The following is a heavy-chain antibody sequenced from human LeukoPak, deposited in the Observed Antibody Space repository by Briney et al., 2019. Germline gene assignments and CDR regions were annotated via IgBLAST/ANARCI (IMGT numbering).Heavy chain of an antibody. CDR1: GGSISTYY. Sequence: SETLSLTCTVSGGSISTYYWSWIRQPPGKGLEWIGYVYYSGSTNYNPSLKSRVTISADTSKNQFSLKLTSVTAADTAVYYCARDQRDGYTKRAYYYYYMDVWGKGTTVTVSS. CDR3: ARDQRDGYTKRAYYYYYMDV. D-gene: IGHD5-24*01. CDR2: VYYSGST. J-gene: IGHJ6*03. V-gene: IGHV4-59*01.